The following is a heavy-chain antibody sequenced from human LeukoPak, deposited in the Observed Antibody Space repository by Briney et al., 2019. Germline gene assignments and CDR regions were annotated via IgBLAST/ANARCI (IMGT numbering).Heavy chain of an antibody. CDR2: IYHSGNT. V-gene: IGHV4-34*01. J-gene: IGHJ4*02. CDR3: AREGVALAGLHDY. D-gene: IGHD6-19*01. Sequence: PSETLSLTCAVYGGSFSGYYWSWIRQPPGKGLEWIGSIYHSGNTYYNPSLKSRVTISVDTSKNQISPKLNSVSAADTAMFYCAREGVALAGLHDYWGQGTLVTVSS. CDR1: GGSFSGYY.